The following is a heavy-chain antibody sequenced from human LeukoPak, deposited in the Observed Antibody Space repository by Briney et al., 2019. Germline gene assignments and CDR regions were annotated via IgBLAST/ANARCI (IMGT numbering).Heavy chain of an antibody. Sequence: SETLSPTCTVSGGSISSSSYYWGWIRQPPGKGLEWIGSIYYSGSTYYNPSLKSRVTISVDTSKNQFSLKLSSVTAADTAVYYCAIPQGPVDVWGQGTTVTVSS. V-gene: IGHV4-39*01. CDR1: GGSISSSSYY. CDR3: AIPQGPVDV. CDR2: IYYSGST. J-gene: IGHJ6*02.